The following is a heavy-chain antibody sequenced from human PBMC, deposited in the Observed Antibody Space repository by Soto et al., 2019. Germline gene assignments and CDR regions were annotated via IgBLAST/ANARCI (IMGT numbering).Heavy chain of an antibody. CDR1: GGSISSSNW. J-gene: IGHJ5*02. CDR3: ARDERMDYYDSSGYFHWFDP. Sequence: SETLSLTCAVSGGSISSSNWWSWVRQPPGKGLEWIGEIYHSGSTNYNPSLKSRVTISVDKSKNQFSLKLSSVTAADTAVYYCARDERMDYYDSSGYFHWFDPWGQRTLVTVS. V-gene: IGHV4-4*02. D-gene: IGHD3-22*01. CDR2: IYHSGST.